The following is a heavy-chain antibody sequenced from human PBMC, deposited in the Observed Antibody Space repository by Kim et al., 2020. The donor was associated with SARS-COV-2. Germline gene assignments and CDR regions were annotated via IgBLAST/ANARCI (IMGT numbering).Heavy chain of an antibody. V-gene: IGHV3-21*01. CDR3: ARVRSSGWDFFAY. Sequence: GGSLRLSCAASGFTFSSYGMNWVRQAPGKGLEWVASISSSGSDRYYADSVKGRFTISRDNAKNTLYLQMNSLRAEDTAVYYCARVRSSGWDFFAYWGQGTLVTVSS. D-gene: IGHD6-19*01. J-gene: IGHJ4*02. CDR2: ISSSGSDR. CDR1: GFTFSSYG.